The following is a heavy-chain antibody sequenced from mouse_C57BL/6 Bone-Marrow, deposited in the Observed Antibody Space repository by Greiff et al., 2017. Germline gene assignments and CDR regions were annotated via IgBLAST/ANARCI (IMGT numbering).Heavy chain of an antibody. V-gene: IGHV7-1*01. D-gene: IGHD1-1*01. J-gene: IGHJ1*03. CDR2: SRNKANDYTT. Sequence: EVKVVESGGGLVQSVRSLRLSCATSGFTFSDFYMEWVRQAPGKGLEWIAASRNKANDYTTEYSASVKGRFIVSRDTSQSILYLQMNALRAEDTAIYYCARDALITTVVAHWYFDVWGTGTTVTVSS. CDR3: ARDALITTVVAHWYFDV. CDR1: GFTFSDFY.